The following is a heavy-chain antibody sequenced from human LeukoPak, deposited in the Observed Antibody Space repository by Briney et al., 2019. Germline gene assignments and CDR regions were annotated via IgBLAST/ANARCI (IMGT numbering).Heavy chain of an antibody. CDR2: IYSGGGT. CDR1: GFTVSNTY. J-gene: IGHJ4*02. Sequence: PGGSLRLSCAASGFTVSNTYMSWVRQAPGKGLEWVSLIYSGGGTYSADSVKGRFTISRDISKNTLYLQMNSLRAEDTAVYYCASLESLYYYDSSVPFDYWGQGTLVTVSS. V-gene: IGHV3-53*01. D-gene: IGHD3-22*01. CDR3: ASLESLYYYDSSVPFDY.